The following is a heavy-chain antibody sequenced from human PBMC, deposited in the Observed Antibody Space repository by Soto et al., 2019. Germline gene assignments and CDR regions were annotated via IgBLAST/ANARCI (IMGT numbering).Heavy chain of an antibody. V-gene: IGHV3-30*18. CDR2: ISYDGSNK. J-gene: IGHJ4*02. CDR1: GFTFSSYG. D-gene: IGHD6-19*01. CDR3: AKELMRYSSGPFHX. Sequence: PGGSLRLSCAASGFTFSSYGMHWVRQAPGKGLEWVSFISYDGSNKYYAYSVKVRFTISIDNSKNTLYLQMNSLRAEDTAVYYCAKELMRYSSGPFHXWGQGTQVTVSX.